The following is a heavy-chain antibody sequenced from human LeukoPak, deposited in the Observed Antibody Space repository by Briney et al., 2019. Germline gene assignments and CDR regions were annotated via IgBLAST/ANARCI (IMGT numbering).Heavy chain of an antibody. Sequence: PGGSLRLSCAASGFTFSSYWMHWVRQAPGKGLVWVSRINSDGSSTSYADSVKGRSTISRDNAKSTLYLQMNSLRAEDTAVYYCARGGRGIVGSTAWFDPWGQGTLVTVSS. D-gene: IGHD1-26*01. V-gene: IGHV3-74*01. CDR1: GFTFSSYW. CDR3: ARGGRGIVGSTAWFDP. CDR2: INSDGSST. J-gene: IGHJ5*02.